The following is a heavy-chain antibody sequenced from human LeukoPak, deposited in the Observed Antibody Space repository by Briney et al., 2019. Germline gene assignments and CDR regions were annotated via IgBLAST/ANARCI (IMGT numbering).Heavy chain of an antibody. V-gene: IGHV1-69*13. J-gene: IGHJ5*02. Sequence: GASVKVSCKASGGTFSSYAISWVRQAPGQGLEWMGGIIPIFGTANYAQKFQGRVTITADESTSTAYMELSRLRSDDTAVYYCARVTFHYVLRYFDWFDPWGQGTLVTVSS. CDR1: GGTFSSYA. D-gene: IGHD3-9*01. CDR2: IIPIFGTA. CDR3: ARVTFHYVLRYFDWFDP.